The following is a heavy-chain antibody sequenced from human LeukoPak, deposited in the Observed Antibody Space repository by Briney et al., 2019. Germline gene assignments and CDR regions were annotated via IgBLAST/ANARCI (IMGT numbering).Heavy chain of an antibody. CDR1: GYSFTSYW. CDR2: IYPGDSDT. V-gene: IGHV5-51*01. Sequence: GESLKISCKGSGYSFTSYWIGWVRQMPGKGLEWMGIIYPGDSDTRYSPSFQGQVTISADKSISTAYLQWSSLKASATAMYYCARLFLFQGGVKEKYDFWSGYPYVHAFDIWGQGTMVTVSS. J-gene: IGHJ3*02. D-gene: IGHD3-3*01. CDR3: ARLFLFQGGVKEKYDFWSGYPYVHAFDI.